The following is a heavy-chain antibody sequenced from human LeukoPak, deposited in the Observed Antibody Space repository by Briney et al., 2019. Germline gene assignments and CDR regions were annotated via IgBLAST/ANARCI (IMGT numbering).Heavy chain of an antibody. V-gene: IGHV4-4*02. CDR3: ARDGCSGGSCYATDAFDI. D-gene: IGHD2-15*01. Sequence: SETLSLTCAVSGDFITNTNWWCWVRQPPRWRLEWIGEIYHTGSTNYNPSLKSRVTMSVDKSKNHFSLNLSSVTAADTAVYYCARDGCSGGSCYATDAFDIWGLGTMVTVSS. CDR2: IYHTGST. J-gene: IGHJ3*02. CDR1: GDFITNTNW.